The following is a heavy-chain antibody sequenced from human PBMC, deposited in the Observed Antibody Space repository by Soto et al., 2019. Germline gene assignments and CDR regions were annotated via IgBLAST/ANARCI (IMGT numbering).Heavy chain of an antibody. D-gene: IGHD3-3*01. V-gene: IGHV1-46*01. CDR3: ARSSGGNFGIIIEGSNWFDP. Sequence: QVRLVQSGAEVRRPGASVKVSCKAPGDTFTSYYLNWVRQAPGQGLEWMGVINPHGGSTKYAQKFPGRVTMTRNTSKSPVYMELRRLRSDDTAIYYCARSSGGNFGIIIEGSNWFDPWGQGTLVTVSS. CDR2: INPHGGST. CDR1: GDTFTSYY. J-gene: IGHJ5*02.